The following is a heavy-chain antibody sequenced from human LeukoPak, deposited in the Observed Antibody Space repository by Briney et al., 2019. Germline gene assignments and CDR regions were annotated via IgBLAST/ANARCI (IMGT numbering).Heavy chain of an antibody. V-gene: IGHV3-64D*09. D-gene: IGHD1-26*01. Sequence: GGSLRLSCSASGFTFSRYAMHWVRQAAGKGVEYVSGINDNGGRTHYRDSVNGRFSISRENSKTTLHLQMSTLRAEDTALYYCVKDVGGSYAFDYWGQGILVTVAS. CDR2: INDNGGRT. J-gene: IGHJ4*02. CDR3: VKDVGGSYAFDY. CDR1: GFTFSRYA.